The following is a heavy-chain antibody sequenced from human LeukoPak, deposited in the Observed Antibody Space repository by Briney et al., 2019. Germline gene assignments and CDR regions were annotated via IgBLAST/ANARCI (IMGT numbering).Heavy chain of an antibody. Sequence: PSETLSLTCTVSGGSISRYYWSWIRQPPGKGLEWIGYIYYSGSTNYNPSLKSRVTISVDTSKNQFSLKMSSVTAADTAVYYCARNSGTRAFDIWGQGTMVTVSS. CDR1: GGSISRYY. CDR2: IYYSGST. CDR3: ARNSGTRAFDI. J-gene: IGHJ3*02. D-gene: IGHD1-14*01. V-gene: IGHV4-59*01.